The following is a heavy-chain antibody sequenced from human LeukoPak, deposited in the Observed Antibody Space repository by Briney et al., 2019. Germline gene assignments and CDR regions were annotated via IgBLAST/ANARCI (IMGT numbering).Heavy chain of an antibody. D-gene: IGHD3-10*01. CDR1: GFTFSTYT. CDR2: ITRSSSYI. V-gene: IGHV3-21*01. Sequence: PGGSLRLSCAASGFTFSTYTMIWVRQAPGKGLEWVSSITRSSSYIYYADSVKGRFSISRDNAKKSLYLQMNNVRAEDMTVYYCATLPPITLVLDYFDYWGQGILVTVSS. J-gene: IGHJ4*02. CDR3: ATLPPITLVLDYFDY.